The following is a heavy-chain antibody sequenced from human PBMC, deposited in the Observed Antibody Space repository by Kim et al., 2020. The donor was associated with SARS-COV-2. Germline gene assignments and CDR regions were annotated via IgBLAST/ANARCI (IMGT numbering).Heavy chain of an antibody. CDR3: ARGALDL. Sequence: GGSLRLSCAASGFSFSRQWMCWVRRAPGKGLEWVATITPDGSVKFYVDSLKGRFTISRDNAKDSVFLQMNSLTVWDTAVYYCARGALDLWGQGTLVTVSS. CDR1: GFSFSRQW. J-gene: IGHJ5*02. CDR2: ITPDGSVK. D-gene: IGHD3-16*01. V-gene: IGHV3-7*01.